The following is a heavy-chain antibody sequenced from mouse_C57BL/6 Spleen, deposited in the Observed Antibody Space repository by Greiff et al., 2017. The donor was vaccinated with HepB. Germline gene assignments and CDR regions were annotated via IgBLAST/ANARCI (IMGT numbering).Heavy chain of an antibody. CDR2: INPNNGGT. J-gene: IGHJ2*01. Sequence: VQLQQSGPELVKPGASVKISCKASGYTFTDYYMNWVKQSHGKSLEWIGDINPNNGGTSYNQKFKGKATLTVDKSSSTAYMELRSLTSEDSAVYYCARDTGTVYWGQGTTLTVSS. CDR3: ARDTGTVY. D-gene: IGHD4-1*01. CDR1: GYTFTDYY. V-gene: IGHV1-26*01.